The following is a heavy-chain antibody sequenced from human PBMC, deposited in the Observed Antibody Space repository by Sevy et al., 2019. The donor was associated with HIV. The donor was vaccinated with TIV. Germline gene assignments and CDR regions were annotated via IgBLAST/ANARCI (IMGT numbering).Heavy chain of an antibody. Sequence: GGSLRLSRIASGFNFNDYAMHWVRQVPGKGLEWVSGINWFGTIIGYGDSVKGRFTISRDNARKSVYLEMNSLSPEDTALYYCAKDLAQGGTLNFYYYGMDFWGQGTTVTVSS. CDR2: INWFGTII. D-gene: IGHD3-16*01. CDR3: AKDLAQGGTLNFYYYGMDF. CDR1: GFNFNDYA. V-gene: IGHV3-9*01. J-gene: IGHJ6*02.